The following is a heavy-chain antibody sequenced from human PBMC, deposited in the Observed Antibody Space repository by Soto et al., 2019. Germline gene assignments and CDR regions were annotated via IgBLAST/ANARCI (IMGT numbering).Heavy chain of an antibody. CDR3: AADPGEDSSSYYYYGMDV. D-gene: IGHD6-6*01. V-gene: IGHV1-58*01. CDR1: RFTFTSSA. CDR2: IVVGSGNT. Sequence: SVKVSCKASRFTFTSSAVQWVRQARGQRLEWIGWIVVGSGNTNYAQKFQERVTITRDMSTSTAYMELSSLRSEDTAVYYCAADPGEDSSSYYYYGMDVWGQGTTVTVSS. J-gene: IGHJ6*02.